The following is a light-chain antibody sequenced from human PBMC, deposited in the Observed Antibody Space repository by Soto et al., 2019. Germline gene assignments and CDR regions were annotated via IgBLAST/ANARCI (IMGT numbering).Light chain of an antibody. Sequence: EIVLTQSPATLSLSPGERATLSCRASQSVGSSLAWYQQKPGQTPRLLIYGASTRATGIPARFSGSGSGTDFTLTISSLEPEDFAVYYCQQYNDRPLTFGGGTKVDIK. CDR3: QQYNDRPLT. CDR1: QSVGSS. V-gene: IGKV3-11*01. CDR2: GAS. J-gene: IGKJ4*01.